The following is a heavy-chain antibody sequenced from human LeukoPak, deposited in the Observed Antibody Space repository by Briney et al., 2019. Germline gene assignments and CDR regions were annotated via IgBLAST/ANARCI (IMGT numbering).Heavy chain of an antibody. J-gene: IGHJ3*02. Sequence: GGSLRLSCAASGFTFSDYYMSWIRQAPGKGLEWVSYIRSSNSYTNYADSVKGRFTISRDNSKNTLCLQMNSLRAEDTALYYCAKDQGIGWTKDAFDIWGQGTMVTVSS. CDR1: GFTFSDYY. D-gene: IGHD6-19*01. CDR2: IRSSNSYT. V-gene: IGHV3-11*05. CDR3: AKDQGIGWTKDAFDI.